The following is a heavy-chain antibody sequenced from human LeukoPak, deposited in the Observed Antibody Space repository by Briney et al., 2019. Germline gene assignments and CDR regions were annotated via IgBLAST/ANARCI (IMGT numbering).Heavy chain of an antibody. Sequence: SETLSLTCTVSGGSISSYYWSWIRQPPGKGLEWIGYIYYSGSTNYNPSLKSRVTISVDTSKNQFSLKLSSVTAADTAVYYCAAHLTGYFRRASAQAFDYWGQGTLVTVSS. J-gene: IGHJ4*02. CDR3: AAHLTGYFRRASAQAFDY. V-gene: IGHV4-59*01. D-gene: IGHD3-9*01. CDR2: IYYSGST. CDR1: GGSISSYY.